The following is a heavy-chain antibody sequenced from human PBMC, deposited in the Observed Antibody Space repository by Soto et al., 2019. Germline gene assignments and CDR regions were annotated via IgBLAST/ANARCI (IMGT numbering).Heavy chain of an antibody. CDR1: GFTFSSYG. D-gene: IGHD6-13*01. Sequence: QVQLVESGGGVVQPGRSLRLSCAASGFTFSSYGMHWVRQAPGKGLEWVAVIWYDGTNKYYADSGKGRFTISRDNSKNKLYLQMNSLRAEDTALYYCARDRGAAAGTRYYYGMDVWGQGTTVTVSS. V-gene: IGHV3-33*01. CDR2: IWYDGTNK. J-gene: IGHJ6*02. CDR3: ARDRGAAAGTRYYYGMDV.